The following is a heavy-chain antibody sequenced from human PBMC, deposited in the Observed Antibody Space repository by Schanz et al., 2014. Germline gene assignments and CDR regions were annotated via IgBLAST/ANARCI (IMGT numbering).Heavy chain of an antibody. CDR2: INPNGGP. D-gene: IGHD5-12*01. CDR3: ARGMAGYDWPDF. Sequence: QVQLVQSGSELKKPGASVKVSCKASGYTFTGHYIWWVRQAPGQGLEWMGRINPNGGPTYARKFHGRVTMTTDTSIATAYMEFPSLRPDDTAVFYCARGMAGYDWPDFWGQGTLVTVSS. CDR1: GYTFTGHY. J-gene: IGHJ4*02. V-gene: IGHV1-2*06.